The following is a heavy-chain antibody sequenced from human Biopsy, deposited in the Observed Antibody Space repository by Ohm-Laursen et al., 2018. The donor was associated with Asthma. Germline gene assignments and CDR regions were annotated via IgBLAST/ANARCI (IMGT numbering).Heavy chain of an antibody. J-gene: IGHJ3*02. V-gene: IGHV3-30*03. Sequence: SSLRLSCAAPGFVFSQSGMHWVRQAPGKGLEWVALISSDGHNKYYEDSVKGRFTISRDNSRNRLYLQINRLTVEDSAVYFCARQPGQDYGDSSGFDIWGQGTKVAVSS. CDR1: GFVFSQSG. CDR2: ISSDGHNK. D-gene: IGHD3-22*01. CDR3: ARQPGQDYGDSSGFDI.